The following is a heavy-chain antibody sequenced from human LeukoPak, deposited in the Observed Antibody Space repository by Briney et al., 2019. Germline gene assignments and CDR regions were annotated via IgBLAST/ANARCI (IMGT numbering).Heavy chain of an antibody. CDR2: IYYDGST. J-gene: IGHJ5*02. V-gene: IGHV4-59*08. CDR3: AMTNSGWYNPNGWFDP. CDR1: GGSINTDY. D-gene: IGHD6-19*01. Sequence: SETLSLTCTVSGGSINTDYWNWIRQLPGKGLEWLGYIYYDGSTNYNPSLKSRVTISIDTSKNQFSLRLRSVTAADTAVYYCAMTNSGWYNPNGWFDPWGQGTLVTVSS.